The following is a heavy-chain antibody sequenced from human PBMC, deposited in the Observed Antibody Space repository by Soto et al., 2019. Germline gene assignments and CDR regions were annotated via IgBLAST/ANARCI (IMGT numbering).Heavy chain of an antibody. V-gene: IGHV4-59*01. D-gene: IGHD1-1*01. CDR2: IYYSGST. CDR1: GGSISSYY. Sequence: SETLSLTCTVSGGSISSYYWSWIRQPPGKGLEWIGYIYYSGSTNYNPSIKSRVTISVGTSKSQFSLKLSSVTAADTAVFYWARDRNWKGYYGMDVWGQGTTVTVSS. CDR3: ARDRNWKGYYGMDV. J-gene: IGHJ6*02.